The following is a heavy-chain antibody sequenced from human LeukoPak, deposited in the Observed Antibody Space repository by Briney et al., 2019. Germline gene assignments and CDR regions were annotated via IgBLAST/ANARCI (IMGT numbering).Heavy chain of an antibody. J-gene: IGHJ4*02. Sequence: PSETLSLTCAVYSGSFSGYFWTWIRQPPGKRLEWIGEINHSGSANNNPSLRSRVTVSVDTSKNQFSLRLTSVTAADTAVYYCARGWGMATTNWRYWSQGTLVTVSS. CDR3: ARGWGMATTNWRY. CDR1: SGSFSGYF. CDR2: INHSGSA. D-gene: IGHD5-24*01. V-gene: IGHV4-34*01.